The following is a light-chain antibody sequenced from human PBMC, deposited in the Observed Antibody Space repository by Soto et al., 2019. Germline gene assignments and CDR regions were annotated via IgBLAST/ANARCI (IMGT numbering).Light chain of an antibody. V-gene: IGKV1-39*01. CDR3: QQGYSSRWT. Sequence: DIQMTQSPSSLSASVGDRVTITCRASQNIRSYLYWYQQKPGKAPQLLIYATSSFQTGVPSSFSASRPRTDFSLVSSDLQPEDSATYYRQQGYSSRWTSGRGTKVEI. J-gene: IGKJ1*01. CDR1: QNIRSY. CDR2: ATS.